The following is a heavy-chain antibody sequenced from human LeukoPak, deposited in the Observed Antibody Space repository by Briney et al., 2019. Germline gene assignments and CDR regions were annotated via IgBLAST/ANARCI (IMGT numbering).Heavy chain of an antibody. Sequence: GESLKISCKGSGFSFNMYWIGWVRQMPGKGLEWMGIIYPGDSDTRYSPSFQGQVTISVDKSISTAYLQWSSLKASDTAMYYCARAQNIAAAGGLDNWGQGNLVTVSS. CDR1: GFSFNMYW. CDR2: IYPGDSDT. V-gene: IGHV5-51*01. CDR3: ARAQNIAAAGGLDN. D-gene: IGHD6-13*01. J-gene: IGHJ4*02.